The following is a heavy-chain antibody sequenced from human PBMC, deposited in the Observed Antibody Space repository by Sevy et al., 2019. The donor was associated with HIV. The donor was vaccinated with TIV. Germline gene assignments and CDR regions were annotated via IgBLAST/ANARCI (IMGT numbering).Heavy chain of an antibody. Sequence: GGSLRLSCAVSGFSFDSYGMTWVRQAPGKGLEWVSGISGSGTRTYYADSVKGRFIISRDNSKNTLYLQMNSLRRGDTAIYYRAKGGGGHYDPDEIGYYFYYYNMDVWGKGTTVTVSS. CDR2: ISGSGTRT. CDR3: AKGGGGHYDPDEIGYYFYYYNMDV. V-gene: IGHV3-23*01. J-gene: IGHJ6*03. CDR1: GFSFDSYG. D-gene: IGHD3-22*01.